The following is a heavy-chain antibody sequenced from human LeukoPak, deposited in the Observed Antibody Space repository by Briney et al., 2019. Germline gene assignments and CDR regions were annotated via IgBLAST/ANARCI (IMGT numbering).Heavy chain of an antibody. Sequence: SETLSLTCTVSGVSISSGVDYWSWIRQPAGKGLDWIGRIYTSGTTDYNPSLKSRVTMSVDSSKCEFTIELTSVTAMGTAVYYCARVKSGNRSFDIWGQGTMVTVSS. CDR1: GVSISSGVDY. V-gene: IGHV4-61*02. CDR3: ARVKSGNRSFDI. CDR2: IYTSGTT. J-gene: IGHJ3*02. D-gene: IGHD5-12*01.